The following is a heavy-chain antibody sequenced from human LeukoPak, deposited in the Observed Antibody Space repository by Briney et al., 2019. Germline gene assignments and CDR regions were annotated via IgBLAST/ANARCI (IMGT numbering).Heavy chain of an antibody. J-gene: IGHJ6*03. CDR1: GISFSNYW. D-gene: IGHD1-7*01. Sequence: PGGSLRLSCAASGISFSNYWMHWVRQAPGRGLMRVSRINSDGSFTSYADSVRGRFTISRDNSKNTLYLQMNSLRAEDTAVYYCAKRRGLELLYYYYMDVWGKGTTVTVSS. CDR3: AKRRGLELLYYYYMDV. CDR2: INSDGSFT. V-gene: IGHV3-74*01.